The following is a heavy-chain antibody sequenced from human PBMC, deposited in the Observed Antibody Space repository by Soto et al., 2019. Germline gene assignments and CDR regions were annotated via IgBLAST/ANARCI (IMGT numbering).Heavy chain of an antibody. D-gene: IGHD2-8*02. CDR2: ISGSDGST. Sequence: EVQLLESGGGLVQPGGSLRLSCAASGFTFNNYAMTWVRQAPGKGLEWVSTISGSDGSTYYADSVKGRLTISRDNSKNALYLQMSRLRGEDTALYYCVKDWTGDTCPCMDVWGQGTTVTVSS. J-gene: IGHJ6*01. CDR1: GFTFNNYA. CDR3: VKDWTGDTCPCMDV. V-gene: IGHV3-23*01.